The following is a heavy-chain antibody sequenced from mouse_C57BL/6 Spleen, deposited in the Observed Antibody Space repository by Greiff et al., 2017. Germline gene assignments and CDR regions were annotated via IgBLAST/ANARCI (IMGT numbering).Heavy chain of an antibody. V-gene: IGHV1-77*01. CDR2: IDPGSGST. D-gene: IGHD2-5*01. CDR3: ARGYYSNYGFAY. Sequence: VQLQQSGAELVKPGASVKISCKASGYTFNDYYINWVKQRPGQGLEWIGKIDPGSGSTYYTEKFKGKATLTADKSSSTAYLQLSSLTSEESAVYFCARGYYSNYGFAYWGQGTLVTVSA. CDR1: GYTFNDYY. J-gene: IGHJ3*01.